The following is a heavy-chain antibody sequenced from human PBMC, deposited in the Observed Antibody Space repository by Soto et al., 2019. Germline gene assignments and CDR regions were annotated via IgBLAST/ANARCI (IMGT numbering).Heavy chain of an antibody. CDR1: GFTFSSYG. D-gene: IGHD3-22*01. CDR2: IWYDGSNK. V-gene: IGHV3-33*01. CDR3: ARVSVSSYDSSGYPDGGTQGPFDY. J-gene: IGHJ4*02. Sequence: GGSLRLSCAASGFTFSSYGMHWVRQAPGKGLEWVAVIWYDGSNKYYADSVKGRFTISRDNSKNTLYLQMNSLRAEDTAVYYCARVSVSSYDSSGYPDGGTQGPFDYWGQGTLVTVSS.